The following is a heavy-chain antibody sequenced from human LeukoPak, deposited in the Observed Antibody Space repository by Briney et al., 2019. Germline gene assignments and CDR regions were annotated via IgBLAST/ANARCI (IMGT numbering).Heavy chain of an antibody. D-gene: IGHD3-10*01. J-gene: IGHJ4*02. Sequence: SETLSLTCTVSGGSISSYYWSWIRQPAGKGLEWIGRIYTSGSTNYNPSLKSRVTMSVDTSKNQFSLKLSSVTAADTAVYYCASDTYYYGSGSYYNICFDYWGQGTLVTVSS. CDR1: GGSISSYY. V-gene: IGHV4-4*07. CDR3: ASDTYYYGSGSYYNICFDY. CDR2: IYTSGST.